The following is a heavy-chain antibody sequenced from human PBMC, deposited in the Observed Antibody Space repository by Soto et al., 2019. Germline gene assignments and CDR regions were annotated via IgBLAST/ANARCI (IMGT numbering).Heavy chain of an antibody. Sequence: PGGSLRLSCVASGLTFGSRAMTWVRQAPGEGLQWVSTITDTGGDAKYADSVRGRFVISRDNSKKTLYLQMTSLTAEDTAVYYCARDLAKGGGSAGSDYWGQGTLVTVSS. CDR2: ITDTGGDA. J-gene: IGHJ4*02. D-gene: IGHD1-26*01. V-gene: IGHV3-23*01. CDR3: ARDLAKGGGSAGSDY. CDR1: GLTFGSRA.